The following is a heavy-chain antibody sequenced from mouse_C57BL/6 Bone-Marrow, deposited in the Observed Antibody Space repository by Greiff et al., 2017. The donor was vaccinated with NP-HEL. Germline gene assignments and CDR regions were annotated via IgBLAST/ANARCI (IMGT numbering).Heavy chain of an antibody. D-gene: IGHD2-3*01. V-gene: IGHV1-85*01. J-gene: IGHJ3*01. CDR1: GYTFTSYD. CDR2: IYPKDGST. CDR3: ARRGWLAWFAY. Sequence: QVQLQQSGPELVKPGASVKLSCKASGYTFTSYDINWVKQRPGQGLEWIGWIYPKDGSTKYNEKFKGKATLTVDTSSSTAYMELHSLTSEDSAVYFCARRGWLAWFAYWGQGTLVTVSA.